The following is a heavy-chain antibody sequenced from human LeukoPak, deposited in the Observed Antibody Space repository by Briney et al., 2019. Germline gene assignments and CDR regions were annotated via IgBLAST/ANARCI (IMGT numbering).Heavy chain of an antibody. CDR3: ARDPPLDYYDSSGLHFDP. CDR1: GYTFTSYD. J-gene: IGHJ5*02. Sequence: GASVKVSCKASGYTFTSYDINWVRQATGQGLEWMGWMNPNSGNTGYAQKFQGRVTITADESTSTAYMELSSLRSEDTAVYYCARDPPLDYYDSSGLHFDPWGQGTLVTVSS. CDR2: MNPNSGNT. V-gene: IGHV1-8*03. D-gene: IGHD3-22*01.